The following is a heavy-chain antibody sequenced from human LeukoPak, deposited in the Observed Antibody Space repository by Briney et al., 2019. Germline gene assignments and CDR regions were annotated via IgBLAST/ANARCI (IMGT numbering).Heavy chain of an antibody. CDR1: GYTFSSYA. Sequence: ASVKVSCKASGYTFSSYAMQWVRQAPGQRLEWMGWINAGNGDTKYAQKFQGRVTITRDTSASTAYMDLSSLRSEDTAVYYCARTSYYYDSSGYWYGMDVWGQGTTVTVSS. D-gene: IGHD3-22*01. J-gene: IGHJ6*02. CDR2: INAGNGDT. V-gene: IGHV1-3*01. CDR3: ARTSYYYDSSGYWYGMDV.